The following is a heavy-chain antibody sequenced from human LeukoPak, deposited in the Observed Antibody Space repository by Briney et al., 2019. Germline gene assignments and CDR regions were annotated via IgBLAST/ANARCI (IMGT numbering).Heavy chain of an antibody. CDR3: ARDPAGLCSGGSCYRWFDP. V-gene: IGHV3-21*01. CDR2: ISSSSSYI. CDR1: GFTFSSYS. Sequence: PGGSLRLSCAASGFTFSSYSMNWVRQAPGKGLEWVSSISSSSSYIYYADPVKGRFTISRDNAKNSLYLQMNSLRAEDTAVYYCARDPAGLCSGGSCYRWFDPWGQGTLVTVSS. D-gene: IGHD2-15*01. J-gene: IGHJ5*02.